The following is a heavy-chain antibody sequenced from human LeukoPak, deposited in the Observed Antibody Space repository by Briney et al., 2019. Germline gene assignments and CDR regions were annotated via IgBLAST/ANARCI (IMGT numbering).Heavy chain of an antibody. CDR1: GYTFTGYY. V-gene: IGHV1-2*02. D-gene: IGHD6-19*01. CDR2: INPNSGGT. Sequence: ASVKVSCKASGYTFTGYYMYWVRQAPGQGLEWMGWINPNSGGTNYAQKFQGRVTMTRDTSTSTAYMELSRLRSDDTAVYYCASFSSGWYRDDAFDIWGQGTMVTVSS. CDR3: ASFSSGWYRDDAFDI. J-gene: IGHJ3*02.